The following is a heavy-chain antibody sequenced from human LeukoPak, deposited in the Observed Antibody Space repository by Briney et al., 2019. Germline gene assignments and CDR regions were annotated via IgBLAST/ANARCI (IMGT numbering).Heavy chain of an antibody. D-gene: IGHD2-2*01. J-gene: IGHJ4*02. Sequence: PSETLSLTCAVYGGSFSGYYWSWIRQPPGKGLEWIGEINHSGSTNYNPSLKSRVTISVDTSKNQFSLQLNSVTPEDTAVYYCARSGLHCSSTSCYLWNDYWGQGTLVTVSS. CDR1: GGSFSGYY. CDR2: INHSGST. V-gene: IGHV4-34*01. CDR3: ARSGLHCSSTSCYLWNDY.